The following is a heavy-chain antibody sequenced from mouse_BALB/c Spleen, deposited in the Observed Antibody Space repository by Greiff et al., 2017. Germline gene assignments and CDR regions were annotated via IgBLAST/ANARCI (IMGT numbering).Heavy chain of an antibody. CDR2: IDPENGDT. V-gene: IGHV14-4*02. CDR3: NAWGGNYFPFDY. Sequence: VQLQQSGAELARPGASVKLSCTASGFNIKDYYMHWVKQRPEQGLEWIGWIDPENGDTEYAPKFQGKATMTADTASNTASLQLSSLTSEDTAGYYCNAWGGNYFPFDYWGQGTTLTVSS. J-gene: IGHJ2*01. D-gene: IGHD2-1*01. CDR1: GFNIKDYY.